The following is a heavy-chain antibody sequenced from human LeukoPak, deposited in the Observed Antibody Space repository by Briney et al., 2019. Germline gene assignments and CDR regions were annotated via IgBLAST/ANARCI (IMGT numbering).Heavy chain of an antibody. Sequence: SETLSLTCTVSGGSISSGGYYWSWIRQHPGKGLEWIGCIYYSGSTYYNPSLKSRVTISVDTSKNQFSLKLSSVTAADTAVYYCASSGYDMNWFDPWGQGTLVTVSS. CDR1: GGSISSGGYY. CDR2: IYYSGST. D-gene: IGHD5-12*01. J-gene: IGHJ5*02. V-gene: IGHV4-31*03. CDR3: ASSGYDMNWFDP.